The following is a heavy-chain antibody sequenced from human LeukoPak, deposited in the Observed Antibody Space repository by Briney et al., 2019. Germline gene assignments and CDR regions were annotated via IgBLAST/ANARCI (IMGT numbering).Heavy chain of an antibody. V-gene: IGHV1-8*03. CDR2: MNPNSGNT. Sequence: EASVKVSCKASGYTFTSYDINWVRQATGQGLEWMGWMNPNSGNTGYAQKFQGGVTITADESTSTAYMELSSLRSEDTAVYYCARGEVPPHYFDYWGQGTLVTVSS. J-gene: IGHJ4*02. CDR3: ARGEVPPHYFDY. CDR1: GYTFTSYD.